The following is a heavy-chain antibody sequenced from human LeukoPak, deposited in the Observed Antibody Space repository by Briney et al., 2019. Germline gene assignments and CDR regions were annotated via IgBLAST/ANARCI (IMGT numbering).Heavy chain of an antibody. CDR2: IYPGDSDT. Sequence: GESLQISCKGSGYSFTSYWIGWVRQMPGKGLEWMGIIYPGDSDTRYSPSFQGQVTISADKSISTAYLQWSSLRASDTAMYYCASVGYCSSTSCPDLFRHWGQGTLVTVSS. D-gene: IGHD2-2*01. V-gene: IGHV5-51*01. J-gene: IGHJ1*01. CDR3: ASVGYCSSTSCPDLFRH. CDR1: GYSFTSYW.